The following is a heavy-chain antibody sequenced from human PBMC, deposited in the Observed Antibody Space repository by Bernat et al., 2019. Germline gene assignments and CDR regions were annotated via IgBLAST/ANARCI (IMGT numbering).Heavy chain of an antibody. V-gene: IGHV3-7*03. Sequence: EVQLVESGGGLVQPGGSLRLSCAASGFTFSSYWMSWVRQAPGKGLVWVANIKQDGSEKYYVDSVKGRFTISRDNAKNSLYLQMNSLRAEDTAVYYCAREAYGDYEGGFDYWGQGTLVTVSS. CDR3: AREAYGDYEGGFDY. CDR1: GFTFSSYW. D-gene: IGHD4-17*01. J-gene: IGHJ4*02. CDR2: IKQDGSEK.